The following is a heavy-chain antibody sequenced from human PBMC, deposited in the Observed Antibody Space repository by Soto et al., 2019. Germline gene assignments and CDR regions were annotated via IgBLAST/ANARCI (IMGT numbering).Heavy chain of an antibody. Sequence: TLSLTCDVSGDTISTGGYTWAWIRQPPGKALEWIGYIYNSGSTYYNPSLKSRVTISVDTSNNQFSLKLSSVTAADTAIYYCARVGGSGWNFDSWGQGILVTVS. CDR2: IYNSGST. J-gene: IGHJ4*02. CDR3: ARVGGSGWNFDS. CDR1: GDTISTGGYT. D-gene: IGHD6-19*01. V-gene: IGHV4-30-2*01.